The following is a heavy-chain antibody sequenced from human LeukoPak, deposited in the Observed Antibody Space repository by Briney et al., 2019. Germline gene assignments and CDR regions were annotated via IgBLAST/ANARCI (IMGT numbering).Heavy chain of an antibody. CDR3: VRLTAYSGYVLMGFEY. Sequence: ASLKVSCKASGYTFSNYGITWVRQAPGQGLEWMGWISAYSGKTNSAQKLQGRVTFTTDTSTSTAYMELRSLRFDDTAVYYCVRLTAYSGYVLMGFEYWGQGTQVTVSS. CDR1: GYTFSNYG. J-gene: IGHJ4*02. V-gene: IGHV1-18*01. CDR2: ISAYSGKT. D-gene: IGHD5-12*01.